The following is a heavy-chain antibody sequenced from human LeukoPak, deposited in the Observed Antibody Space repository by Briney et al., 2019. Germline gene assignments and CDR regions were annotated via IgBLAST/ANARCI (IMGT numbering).Heavy chain of an antibody. CDR3: AKDSQPVLRFLEWVWGYFQH. J-gene: IGHJ1*01. V-gene: IGHV3-23*01. D-gene: IGHD3-3*01. CDR1: GFTFSSYA. Sequence: GGSLRLSCAASGFTFSSYAMSWVRQAPGKGLEWVSAISGSGGSTYYADSVKGRFTISRDNSKNTLYLQMNSLRAEDTAVYYCAKDSQPVLRFLEWVWGYFQHWGQGTLVTVSS. CDR2: ISGSGGST.